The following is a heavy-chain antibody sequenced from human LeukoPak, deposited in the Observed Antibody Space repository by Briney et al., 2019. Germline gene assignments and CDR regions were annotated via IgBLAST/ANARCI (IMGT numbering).Heavy chain of an antibody. CDR3: ARDQWLVRAYYYYGMDV. Sequence: GASVKVSCKASGYTFTGYYMHWVRQAPGQGLEWVGWINPNSGGTNYAQKFQGRVTMTRDTSISTAYMELSRLRSDDTAVYYCARDQWLVRAYYYYGMDVWGQGTTVTVSS. V-gene: IGHV1-2*02. D-gene: IGHD6-19*01. CDR2: INPNSGGT. J-gene: IGHJ6*02. CDR1: GYTFTGYY.